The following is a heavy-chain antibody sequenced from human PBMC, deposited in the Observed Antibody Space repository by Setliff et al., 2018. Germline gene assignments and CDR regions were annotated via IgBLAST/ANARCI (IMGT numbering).Heavy chain of an antibody. V-gene: IGHV4-59*11. CDR1: GGSISHHY. CDR3: ARALLWFGEGMDV. D-gene: IGHD3-10*01. CDR2: MYNSGNT. J-gene: IGHJ6*03. Sequence: SETLSLTCTVSGGSISHHYWSWIRQPPGRGLEWVGYMYNSGNTNYNPSLRRRVAISVDKSKNQFSLKLSSVTAADTAVYYCARALLWFGEGMDVWGKGTTVTVSS.